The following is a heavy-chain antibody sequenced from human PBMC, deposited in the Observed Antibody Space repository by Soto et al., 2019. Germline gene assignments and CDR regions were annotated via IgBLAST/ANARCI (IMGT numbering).Heavy chain of an antibody. V-gene: IGHV4-59*08. Sequence: LSLTCTVSGGSISSYYWSWIRQPPGKGLEWIGYIYYTGNTYYNPSLRSRVTLSTDTSENQFSLKLSSVTAADTAVYYCARRSYGDYGWFDPWGQGTLVTVSS. CDR1: GGSISSYY. CDR2: IYYTGNT. CDR3: ARRSYGDYGWFDP. D-gene: IGHD4-17*01. J-gene: IGHJ5*02.